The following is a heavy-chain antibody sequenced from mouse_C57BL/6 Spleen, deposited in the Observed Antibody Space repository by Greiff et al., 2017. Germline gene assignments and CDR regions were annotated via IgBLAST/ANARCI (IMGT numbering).Heavy chain of an antibody. D-gene: IGHD4-1*01. CDR2: IDPNSGGT. CDR3: ARDWDGDRFAY. Sequence: VQLQQPGAELVKPGASVKLSCKASGYTFTSYWMHWVKQRPGRGLEWIGRIDPNSGGTKYNEKFKSKATLTVDKPSSTAYMQLSSRTSEDSAGYYCARDWDGDRFAYWGQGTLVTVSA. J-gene: IGHJ3*01. CDR1: GYTFTSYW. V-gene: IGHV1-72*01.